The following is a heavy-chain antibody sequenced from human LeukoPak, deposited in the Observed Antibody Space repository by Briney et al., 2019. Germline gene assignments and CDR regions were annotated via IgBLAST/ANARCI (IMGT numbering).Heavy chain of an antibody. CDR2: IYFNGNT. CDR1: GGSISSGSYS. Sequence: SETLSLTCTVSGGSISSGSYSWSWIRQPPGKGLEWIGYIYFNGNTYYNPSLTSRVTMSVDTSTNQFSLKLSSVTAADTAVYYCARVLLDYFDSNGYPDYWGQGTLVTVSS. J-gene: IGHJ4*02. D-gene: IGHD3-22*01. V-gene: IGHV4-30-4*08. CDR3: ARVLLDYFDSNGYPDY.